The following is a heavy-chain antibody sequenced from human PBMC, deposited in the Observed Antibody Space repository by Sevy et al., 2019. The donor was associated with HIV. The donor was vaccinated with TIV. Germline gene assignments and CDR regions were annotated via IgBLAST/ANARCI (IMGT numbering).Heavy chain of an antibody. D-gene: IGHD3-22*01. CDR2: ISGSSSHI. V-gene: IGHV3-21*01. CDR3: ASDPTDDSGYSQGMDA. Sequence: GGSLRLSCTASGFAIDSYSMNWVRQAPGKGLEWLSSISGSSSHIFYADSVKGRFTISRDNARNSVYLRMNSLRAEDTALYFCASDPTDDSGYSQGMDAWGQGTTVTVSS. J-gene: IGHJ6*02. CDR1: GFAIDSYS.